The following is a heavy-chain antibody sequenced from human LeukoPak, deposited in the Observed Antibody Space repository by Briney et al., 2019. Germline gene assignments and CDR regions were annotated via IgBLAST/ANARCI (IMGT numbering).Heavy chain of an antibody. CDR3: ARGIVVVANFDY. J-gene: IGHJ4*02. Sequence: SQTLSLACTVSGGSISSGGYYWSWIRQHPGKGLEWIGYIYYSGSTYYNPSLKSRVTISVDTSKNQFSLKLSSVTAADTAVYYCARGIVVVANFDYWGQGTLVTVSS. V-gene: IGHV4-31*03. D-gene: IGHD3-22*01. CDR1: GGSISSGGYY. CDR2: IYYSGST.